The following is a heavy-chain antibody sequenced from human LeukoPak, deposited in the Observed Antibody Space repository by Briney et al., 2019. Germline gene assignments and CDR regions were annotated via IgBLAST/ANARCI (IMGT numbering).Heavy chain of an antibody. V-gene: IGHV3-66*01. CDR1: GFTVSSTF. CDR3: ARDLKYEGTGLVH. CDR2: IYTGGYT. D-gene: IGHD3/OR15-3a*01. J-gene: IGHJ4*02. Sequence: GGSLRLSCAASGFTVSSTFMTWVRRAPGQGLDWVSVIYTGGYTDYADSVKGRFAISRDNSRNTVDLQMNSLTAEDTAVYYCARDLKYEGTGLVHWGQGTLVTVSS.